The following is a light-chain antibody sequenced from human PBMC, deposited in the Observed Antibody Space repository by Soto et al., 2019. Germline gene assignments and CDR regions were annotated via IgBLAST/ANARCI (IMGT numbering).Light chain of an antibody. CDR1: SSNIGSNT. Sequence: QSVLTQPPSASGTPGQRVTISCSGSSSNIGSNTVNWYQQLPGTAPKLLIYSNNQRPSGVPDRFSGSKSGTSASLAISGLQSEYEADYYCAAWNDCLNGYVFGTGSKVTV. V-gene: IGLV1-44*01. CDR2: SNN. J-gene: IGLJ1*01. CDR3: AAWNDCLNGYV.